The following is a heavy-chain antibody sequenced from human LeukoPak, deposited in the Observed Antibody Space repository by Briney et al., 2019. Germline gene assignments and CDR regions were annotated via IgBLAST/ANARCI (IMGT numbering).Heavy chain of an antibody. Sequence: GGSLRLSCAASGFTFDDYGMSWVRQAPGKGLEWVSAISGSGGSTYYADSVKGRFTISRDNSKNTLYLQMNSLRAEDTAVYYCAKSKGAAAGIRYFDYWGQGTLVTVSS. V-gene: IGHV3-23*01. CDR2: ISGSGGST. CDR1: GFTFDDYG. D-gene: IGHD6-13*01. J-gene: IGHJ4*02. CDR3: AKSKGAAAGIRYFDY.